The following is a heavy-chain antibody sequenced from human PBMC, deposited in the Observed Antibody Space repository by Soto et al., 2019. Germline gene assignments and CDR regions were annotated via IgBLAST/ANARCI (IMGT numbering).Heavy chain of an antibody. J-gene: IGHJ6*02. D-gene: IGHD2-2*01. CDR2: ISYDGSNK. CDR3: AKDLGDIVVVPAAIDYYYYGMDV. V-gene: IGHV3-30*18. CDR1: GFTFSSYG. Sequence: GESLKISCAASGFTFSSYGMHWVRQAPGKGLEWVAVISYDGSNKYYADSVKGRFTISRDNSKNTLYLQMNSLRAEDTAVYYCAKDLGDIVVVPAAIDYYYYGMDVWGQGTTVTVSS.